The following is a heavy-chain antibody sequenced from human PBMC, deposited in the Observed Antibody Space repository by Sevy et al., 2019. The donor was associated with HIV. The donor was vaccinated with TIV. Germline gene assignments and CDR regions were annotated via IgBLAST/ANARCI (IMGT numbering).Heavy chain of an antibody. V-gene: IGHV3-30*04. CDR2: ISYDGSNK. Sequence: GGSLRLSCAASGFTFSSYAMHWVRQAPGKGLEWVAFISYDGSNKYYADSVKGRFTISRDNSKNTLYLQMNSLRAEDTAVYSCARDIPKVPAAIWFDSLVDAWAKGTTVPASS. CDR1: GFTFSSYA. J-gene: IGHJ6*04. D-gene: IGHD2-2*01. CDR3: ARDIPKVPAAIWFDSLVDA.